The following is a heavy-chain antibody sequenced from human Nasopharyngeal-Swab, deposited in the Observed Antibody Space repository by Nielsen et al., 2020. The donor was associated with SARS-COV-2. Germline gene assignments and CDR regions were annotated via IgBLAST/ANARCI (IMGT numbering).Heavy chain of an antibody. J-gene: IGHJ6*02. V-gene: IGHV5-51*01. CDR1: GYSFTTYW. CDR3: ARPMRPMGHYYFGMDV. Sequence: ESLKIPCNGSGYSFTTYWIGWVPQLPGKGLEWMGIIYPGDSNTRYSPSFQGQVTISVDKYSGTAYLQWSSLKASDTAIYYCARPMRPMGHYYFGMDVWGQGTTVTVSS. D-gene: IGHD1-26*01. CDR2: IYPGDSNT.